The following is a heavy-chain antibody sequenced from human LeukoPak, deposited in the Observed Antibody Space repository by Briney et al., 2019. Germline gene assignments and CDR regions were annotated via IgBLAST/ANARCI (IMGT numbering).Heavy chain of an antibody. Sequence: GASVKVSCKASGYTFTGYYMHWVRQAPGQGLEWMGWINPNSGGTNYAQKFQGRVTMTRDTSISTAHMELSRLRSDDTAVYYCARDRSLVRGVSFDYWGQGTLVTVSS. CDR2: INPNSGGT. J-gene: IGHJ4*02. V-gene: IGHV1-2*02. D-gene: IGHD3-10*01. CDR1: GYTFTGYY. CDR3: ARDRSLVRGVSFDY.